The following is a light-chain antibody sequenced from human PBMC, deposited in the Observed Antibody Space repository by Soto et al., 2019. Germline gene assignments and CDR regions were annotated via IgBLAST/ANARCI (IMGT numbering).Light chain of an antibody. CDR2: GAS. Sequence: IVMTQSPATLPVSPGERVTVSCRASQSVSGNLAWYQQKPGQAPRLLIYGASTRATGIPGRFSGSGSGTEFTLTISSLQSEDFAVYVCQHYNKWPFTFGQGTKVDIK. CDR3: QHYNKWPFT. J-gene: IGKJ2*01. CDR1: QSVSGN. V-gene: IGKV3-15*01.